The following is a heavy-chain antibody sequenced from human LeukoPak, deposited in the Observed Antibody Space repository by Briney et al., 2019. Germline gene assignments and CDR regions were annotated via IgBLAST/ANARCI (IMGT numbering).Heavy chain of an antibody. CDR2: INPKSGGT. J-gene: IGHJ4*02. Sequence: ASVKVSCKTSGYTFTGYYMHWVRQAPGQGLEWMGWINPKSGGTNYAQKFQGRVTMTRDTSISTAYMELSRLTSDDTAAYYCAPSSSDYFDYWGQGTLVTVSS. CDR1: GYTFTGYY. D-gene: IGHD6-13*01. CDR3: APSSSDYFDY. V-gene: IGHV1-2*02.